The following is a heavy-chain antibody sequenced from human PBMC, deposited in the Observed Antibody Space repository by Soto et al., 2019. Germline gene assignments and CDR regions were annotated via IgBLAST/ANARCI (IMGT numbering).Heavy chain of an antibody. D-gene: IGHD6-6*01. V-gene: IGHV4-59*01. CDR2: IYYSGST. CDR3: ARGFGQLNPHAFDI. Sequence: TSQTIRHTNTVFGGNIINYYWSWISQPPGKGLEWIGYIYYSGSTNYNPSLKSRVTISVDTSKNQFSLKLSSVTAADTAVYYCARGFGQLNPHAFDILGQGTMVTVSS. J-gene: IGHJ3*02. CDR1: GGNIINYY.